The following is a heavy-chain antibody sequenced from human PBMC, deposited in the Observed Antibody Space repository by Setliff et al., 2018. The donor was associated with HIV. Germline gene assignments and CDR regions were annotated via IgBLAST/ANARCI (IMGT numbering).Heavy chain of an antibody. CDR2: VYARGNT. D-gene: IGHD4-17*01. CDR3: ARDRYGDYAYFDY. CDR1: GGSISSDTFY. J-gene: IGHJ4*02. V-gene: IGHV4-61*09. Sequence: SETLSLTCTVSGGSISSDTFYWSWIRQPAGKGLEWIGHVYARGNTNYNPSLKSRVTISVDTSKSQFSLKLSSVTAADAAVYYCARDRYGDYAYFDYWGQGTLVTVSS.